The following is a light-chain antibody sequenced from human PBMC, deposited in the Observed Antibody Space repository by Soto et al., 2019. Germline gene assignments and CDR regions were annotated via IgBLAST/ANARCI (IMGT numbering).Light chain of an antibody. Sequence: EIVMTQSPATLSVSLGERATLSCRASQSVSSNLAWYQQKPGQAPRLLIYGASTRATGIPDRFSGSGSGTDFTLTISRLEPEDFATYYCQQSYNSPLWTFGQGTKVDIK. CDR2: GAS. V-gene: IGKV3-15*01. CDR1: QSVSSN. J-gene: IGKJ1*01. CDR3: QQSYNSPLWT.